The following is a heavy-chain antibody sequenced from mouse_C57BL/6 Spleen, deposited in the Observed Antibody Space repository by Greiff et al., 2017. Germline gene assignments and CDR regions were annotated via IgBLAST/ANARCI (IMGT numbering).Heavy chain of an antibody. D-gene: IGHD1-1*01. CDR3: DRALGYGRSLDY. J-gene: IGHJ2*01. CDR2: INPNNGGT. Sequence: VQLQQSVPELVKPGASVKISCTASGYTFTDYNMDWVKQSPGKSLEWIGDINPNNGGTNYNQKFKGKATVTVDKSSSTAYMELRSLTSEDTAVYYCDRALGYGRSLDYWGQGTTLTVSS. V-gene: IGHV1-18*01. CDR1: GYTFTDYN.